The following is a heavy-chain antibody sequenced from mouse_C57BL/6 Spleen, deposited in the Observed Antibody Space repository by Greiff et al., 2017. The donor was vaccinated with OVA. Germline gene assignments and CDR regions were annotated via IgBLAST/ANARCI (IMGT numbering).Heavy chain of an antibody. Sequence: VQLHQPGAELVRPGSSVKLSCKASGYTFTSYWMHWVKQRPIQGLEWIGNIDPSDSETHYNQKFQDKATLTVDKSSSTAYMQLSSLTSEDSAVYYCARGVTTVGDYYAMDYWGQGTSVTVSS. CDR2: IDPSDSET. CDR3: ARGVTTVGDYYAMDY. D-gene: IGHD1-1*01. J-gene: IGHJ4*01. CDR1: GYTFTSYW. V-gene: IGHV1-52*01.